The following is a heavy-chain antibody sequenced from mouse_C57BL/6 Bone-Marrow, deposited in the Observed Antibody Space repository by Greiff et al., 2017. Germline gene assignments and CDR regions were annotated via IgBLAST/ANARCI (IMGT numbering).Heavy chain of an antibody. V-gene: IGHV5-16*01. D-gene: IGHD2-4*01. CDR2: INYDGSST. CDR3: ARESYDYDDAMDY. Sequence: EVMLVESEGGLVQPGSSMKLSCTASGFTFSDYYMAWVRQVPEKGLEWVANINYDGSSTYYLDSLKSRFIISRDSAKNILYLQMSSLKSEDTATYYCARESYDYDDAMDYWGQGTSVTVSS. J-gene: IGHJ4*01. CDR1: GFTFSDYY.